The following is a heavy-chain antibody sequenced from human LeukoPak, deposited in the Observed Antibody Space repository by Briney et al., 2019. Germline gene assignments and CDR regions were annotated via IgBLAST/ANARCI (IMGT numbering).Heavy chain of an antibody. J-gene: IGHJ6*03. Sequence: GASVTVSCKASGGTFSSYAISWVRQAPGQGLEWMGGIIPIFGTANYAQKFQGRVTITTDESTSTAYMELSSLRSEDTAVYYCASAPGYFYYYYMDVWGKGTTVTVSS. CDR2: IIPIFGTA. CDR3: ASAPGYFYYYYMDV. V-gene: IGHV1-69*05. CDR1: GGTFSSYA.